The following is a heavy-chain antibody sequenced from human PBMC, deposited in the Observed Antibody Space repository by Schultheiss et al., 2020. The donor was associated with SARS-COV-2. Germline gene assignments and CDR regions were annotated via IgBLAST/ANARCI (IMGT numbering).Heavy chain of an antibody. CDR1: GFTFSSYE. D-gene: IGHD7-27*01. Sequence: GGSLRLSCAASGFTFSSYEMNWVRQAPGKGLEWVSYISSSGSTIYYADSVKGRFAISRDNSKNMLHLQMSSLRAEDTAVYYCAIDPNWPLGYWGQGTLVTVSS. J-gene: IGHJ4*02. V-gene: IGHV3-48*03. CDR2: ISSSGSTI. CDR3: AIDPNWPLGY.